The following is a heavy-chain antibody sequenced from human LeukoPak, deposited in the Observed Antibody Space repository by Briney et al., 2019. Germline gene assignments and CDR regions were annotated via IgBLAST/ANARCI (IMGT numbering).Heavy chain of an antibody. CDR3: ARVTHSSSWYGDAFDI. D-gene: IGHD6-13*01. V-gene: IGHV3-30*01. J-gene: IGHJ3*02. Sequence: SVKGRFTISRDNSKNTLYLQMNSLRAEDTAVYYCARVTHSSSWYGDAFDIWGQGTWSPSLQ.